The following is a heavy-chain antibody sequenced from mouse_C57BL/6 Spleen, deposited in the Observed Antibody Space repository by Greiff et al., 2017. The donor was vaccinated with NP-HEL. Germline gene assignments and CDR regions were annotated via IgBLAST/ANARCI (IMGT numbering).Heavy chain of an antibody. CDR3: ARDYGSSYLRAMDY. V-gene: IGHV1-72*01. D-gene: IGHD1-1*01. CDR2: IDPNSGGT. Sequence: QVQLKQPGAELVKPGASVKLSCKASGYTFTSYWMHWVKQRPGRGLEWIGRIDPNSGGTKYNEKFKSKATLTVDKPSSTAYMQLSSLTSEDSAVYYCARDYGSSYLRAMDYWGQGTSVTVSS. J-gene: IGHJ4*01. CDR1: GYTFTSYW.